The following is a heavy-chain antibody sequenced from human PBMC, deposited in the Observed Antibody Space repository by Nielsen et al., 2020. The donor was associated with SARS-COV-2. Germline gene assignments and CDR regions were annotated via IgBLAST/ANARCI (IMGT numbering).Heavy chain of an antibody. CDR2: ISSSSSYK. CDR1: GFTFSTYS. CDR3: ARDYHGGGFDY. D-gene: IGHD4-23*01. J-gene: IGHJ4*02. Sequence: GESLKISCAASGFTFSTYSMNWVRQAPGKGLEWVSSISSSSSYKFYADSVKGRFTISRDNAKNSLYLQMNSLRAEDTAVYYCARDYHGGGFDYWGQGTLVTVSS. V-gene: IGHV3-21*01.